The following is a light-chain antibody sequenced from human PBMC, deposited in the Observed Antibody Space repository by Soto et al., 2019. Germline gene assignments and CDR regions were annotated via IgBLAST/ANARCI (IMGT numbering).Light chain of an antibody. CDR2: GAS. V-gene: IGKV3-15*01. CDR3: QQSSNWPRT. CDR1: QSVSSN. Sequence: ETVMTQSPATLSVSPGERATLSCRASQSVSSNLAWYQQKPGQAPRLLIYGASTRAAGISARFSGSGSGTEFTLTISSLQSEDFAVYYCQQSSNWPRTFGQGTKVDIK. J-gene: IGKJ1*01.